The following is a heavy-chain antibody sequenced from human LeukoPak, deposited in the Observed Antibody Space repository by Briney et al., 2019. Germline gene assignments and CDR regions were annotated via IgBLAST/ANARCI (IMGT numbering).Heavy chain of an antibody. CDR1: GFTISNYA. V-gene: IGHV3-23*01. CDR3: ARGGRYCSGDACYLVD. CDR2: TSGSGGTT. Sequence: GGSLRLSCAASGFTISNYAMSWVRQAPGKGLEWVSVTSGSGGTTYYADSVKGRFTISRDSSKNTLYPQINSLRAEDTAVYYCARGGRYCSGDACYLVDWGQGTLVTVSS. D-gene: IGHD2-15*01. J-gene: IGHJ4*02.